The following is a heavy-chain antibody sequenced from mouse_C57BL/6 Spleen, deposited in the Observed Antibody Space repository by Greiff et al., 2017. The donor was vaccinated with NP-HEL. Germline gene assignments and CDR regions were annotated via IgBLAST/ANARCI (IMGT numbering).Heavy chain of an antibody. CDR2: INPGSGGT. V-gene: IGHV1-54*01. D-gene: IGHD1-1*01. CDR1: GYAFTNYL. CDR3: ARIYYYGSSHGYFDY. Sequence: QVQLQQSGAELVRPGTSVKVSCKASGYAFTNYLIEWVKQRPGQGLEWIGVINPGSGGTHYNEKFKGKATLTADKSSSTAYMQLSSLTSEDSAVYFCARIYYYGSSHGYFDYWGQGTTLTVSS. J-gene: IGHJ2*01.